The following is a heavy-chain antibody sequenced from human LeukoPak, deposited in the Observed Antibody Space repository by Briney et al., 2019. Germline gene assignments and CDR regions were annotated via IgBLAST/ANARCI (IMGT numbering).Heavy chain of an antibody. Sequence: PSETLSLTCAVYGGSFSGYYWSWIRQPPGKGLEWIGEINHSGSTNYNPSLKSRVTISVDASKNQFSLKLSSVTAADTAVYYCARSPHYYGSGSLTGWGQGTLVTVSS. J-gene: IGHJ4*02. CDR1: GGSFSGYY. CDR2: INHSGST. D-gene: IGHD3-10*01. CDR3: ARSPHYYGSGSLTG. V-gene: IGHV4-34*01.